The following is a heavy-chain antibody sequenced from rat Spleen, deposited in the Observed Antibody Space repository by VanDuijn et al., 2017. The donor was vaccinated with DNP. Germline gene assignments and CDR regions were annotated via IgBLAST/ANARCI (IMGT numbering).Heavy chain of an antibody. CDR3: ARPDY. Sequence: EVQLVESGGGLVQPGRSLKLSCAASGFTFSAYYMAWVRQAPAKGLEWVAYIGSPAYAPYYTDSVKGRFAISRDNAKSTLYLQMNSLRSEDMATYYCARPDYWGLGVMVTVSS. V-gene: IGHV5-22*01. CDR2: IGSPAYAP. CDR1: GFTFSAYY. J-gene: IGHJ2*01.